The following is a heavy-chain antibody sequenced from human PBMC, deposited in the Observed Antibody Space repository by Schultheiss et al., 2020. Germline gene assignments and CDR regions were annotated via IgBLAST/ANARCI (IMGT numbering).Heavy chain of an antibody. CDR3: AKEYSSSFLSALRYYYYGMDV. J-gene: IGHJ6*02. V-gene: IGHV3-48*01. D-gene: IGHD6-6*01. CDR2: ISSSGSTI. Sequence: GGSLRLSCAASGFTFDDYAMHWVRQAPGKGLEWVSYISSSGSTIYYADSVKGRFTMSRDITKNTLYLQMNSLRAEDTAVYYCAKEYSSSFLSALRYYYYGMDVWGQGTTVTVSS. CDR1: GFTFDDYA.